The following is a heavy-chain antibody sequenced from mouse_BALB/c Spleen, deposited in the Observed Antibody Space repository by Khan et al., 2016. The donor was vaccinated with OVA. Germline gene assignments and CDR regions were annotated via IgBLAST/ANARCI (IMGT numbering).Heavy chain of an antibody. J-gene: IGHJ4*01. V-gene: IGHV1-54*01. CDR3: ARKNKGYYGNYYTIDY. CDR2: INPGSGGT. D-gene: IGHD2-1*01. CDR1: GYAFTNYL. Sequence: QVQLKQSGAELVRPGTSVKVSCKASGYAFTNYLIEWIKQRPGQGLEWIGVINPGSGGTNYNEKFKGKATLTADKSSSTAYMQLSSLTSDDSAVYVCARKNKGYYGNYYTIDYWGQGTSVTVSS.